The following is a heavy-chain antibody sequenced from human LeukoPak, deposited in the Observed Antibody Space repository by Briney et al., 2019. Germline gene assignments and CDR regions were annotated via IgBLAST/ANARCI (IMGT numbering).Heavy chain of an antibody. V-gene: IGHV3-30*02. CDR2: IRYDGSNK. CDR3: AKGTVSAEGLDY. J-gene: IGHJ4*02. CDR1: GFTFSGYG. D-gene: IGHD1-14*01. Sequence: GGSLRLSCAASGFTFSGYGMHWVRQAPGKGLEWVAFIRYDGSNKYYADSVKGRFTISRDNSKNTLYLQMNSLRAEDTAVYYCAKGTVSAEGLDYWGQGTLVTVSS.